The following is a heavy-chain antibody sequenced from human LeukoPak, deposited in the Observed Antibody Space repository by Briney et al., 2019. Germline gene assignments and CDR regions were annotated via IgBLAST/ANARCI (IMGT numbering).Heavy chain of an antibody. D-gene: IGHD6-19*01. Sequence: PGRSLRLSCAASGFTFDDYAMHWVRQAPGKGLEWVSGISWNSGSIGYADSVKGRFTISRDNAKNSLYLQMNSLRAEDTAVYYCAKGTIAVAGLFDYWGQGTLVTVSS. CDR2: ISWNSGSI. V-gene: IGHV3-9*01. CDR1: GFTFDDYA. CDR3: AKGTIAVAGLFDY. J-gene: IGHJ4*02.